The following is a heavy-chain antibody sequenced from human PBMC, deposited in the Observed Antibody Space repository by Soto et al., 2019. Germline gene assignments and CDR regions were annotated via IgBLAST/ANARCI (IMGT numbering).Heavy chain of an antibody. J-gene: IGHJ6*02. CDR3: ARHGLWFGELHLYYYYGMDV. Sequence: GESLKISCKGSGYSFTSYWIGWVRQMPGKGLEWMGIIYPGDSDTRYSPSFQGQVTISADKSISTAYLQWSSLKASDTAMYYCARHGLWFGELHLYYYYGMDVWGQGTTVTVSS. D-gene: IGHD3-10*01. CDR2: IYPGDSDT. V-gene: IGHV5-51*01. CDR1: GYSFTSYW.